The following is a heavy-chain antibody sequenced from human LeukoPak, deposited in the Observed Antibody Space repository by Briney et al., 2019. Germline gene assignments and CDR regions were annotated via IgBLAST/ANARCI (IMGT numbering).Heavy chain of an antibody. D-gene: IGHD5-24*01. Sequence: GASVKVSCKASGYTFTGYYMHWVRQAPGQGLVWVGWINPNSGGTNYAQKFQGRVTMTRDTSISTAYMELSRLRSDDTAVYYCARVSSAVDDAFDIWGQGTMVTVSS. CDR2: INPNSGGT. CDR3: ARVSSAVDDAFDI. J-gene: IGHJ3*02. V-gene: IGHV1-2*02. CDR1: GYTFTGYY.